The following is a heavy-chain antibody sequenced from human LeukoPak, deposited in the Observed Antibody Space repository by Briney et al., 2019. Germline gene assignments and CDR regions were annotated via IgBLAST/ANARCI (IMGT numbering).Heavy chain of an antibody. CDR3: ANPRRDSSGYYY. CDR1: GFTFSSYG. CDR2: ISYDGSNK. J-gene: IGHJ4*02. V-gene: IGHV3-30*18. D-gene: IGHD6-19*01. Sequence: GGSLRLSCAASGFTFSSYGMPWVRQAPGKGLEWVAVISYDGSNKYYADSVKGRFTISRDNSKNTLYLQMNSLRAEDTAVYYCANPRRDSSGYYYWGQGTLVTVSS.